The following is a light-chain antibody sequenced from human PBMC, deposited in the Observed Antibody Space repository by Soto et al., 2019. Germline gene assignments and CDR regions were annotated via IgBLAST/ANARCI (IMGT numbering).Light chain of an antibody. V-gene: IGKV3-11*01. J-gene: IGKJ4*01. CDR3: QQRSNWPLT. CDR2: DAS. Sequence: EIVMTQSPATLSLSPGERATLSCRARQSVSSYLAWYQQKPGQAPRLLIYDASNRATSIPARFSGSGSGTDFTLTISSLEPEDFAVYYCQQRSNWPLTFGGGTKVEIK. CDR1: QSVSSY.